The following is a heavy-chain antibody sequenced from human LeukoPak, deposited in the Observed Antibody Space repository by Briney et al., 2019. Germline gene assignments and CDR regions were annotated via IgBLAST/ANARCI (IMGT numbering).Heavy chain of an antibody. CDR3: AKAVRSMVTGGGYFDS. CDR2: LRGGGDIR. J-gene: IGHJ4*02. V-gene: IGHV3-23*01. D-gene: IGHD3-10*01. Sequence: GGSLRLSCAAPGFAFSNYAMSWVPQAPGKGLEWVSPLRGGGDIRYYADSVMGRFTISRDNSKNTLYLQMNSLRAEDTAVYYCAKAVRSMVTGGGYFDSWGQGTLVTVSS. CDR1: GFAFSNYA.